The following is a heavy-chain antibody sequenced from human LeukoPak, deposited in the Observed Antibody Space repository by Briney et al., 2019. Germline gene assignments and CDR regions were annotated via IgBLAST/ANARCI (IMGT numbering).Heavy chain of an antibody. J-gene: IGHJ5*02. Sequence: PSETLSLTCTVSGGSISSYYWSWIRQPPGKGPEWIACISYSGSTKYNPSLKSRVTISVDTSKNQLSLKLSSVTAADTAVYYCARGPGFDSSGYLNWFDPWGQGTLVTVSS. V-gene: IGHV4-59*01. D-gene: IGHD3-22*01. CDR3: ARGPGFDSSGYLNWFDP. CDR1: GGSISSYY. CDR2: ISYSGST.